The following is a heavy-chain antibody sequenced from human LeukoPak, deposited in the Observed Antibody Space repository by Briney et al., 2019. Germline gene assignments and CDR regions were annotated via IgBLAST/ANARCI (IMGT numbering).Heavy chain of an antibody. J-gene: IGHJ5*02. CDR1: GFTFSSFW. Sequence: GGSLRLSCAASGFTFSSFWMSWVRQAPGRGLEWVAHIKEDGSMQSYVDSVKGRFTISRDNTKNSVYLQMNSLRAEDTAVYYCARVVTWFDPWGQGSLVTVSS. CDR2: IKEDGSMQ. V-gene: IGHV3-7*04. CDR3: ARVVTWFDP.